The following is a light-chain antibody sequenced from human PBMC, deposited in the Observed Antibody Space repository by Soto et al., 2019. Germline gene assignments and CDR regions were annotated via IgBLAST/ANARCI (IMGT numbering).Light chain of an antibody. V-gene: IGKV3-20*01. CDR1: PSVSGSN. Sequence: EIVLTQSPGTLSLSPGERATISCRASPSVSGSNLAWYQQKPGQAPRLVIYGASSRATGIPDRFSGSGSGTDFTLTISRLEPEDFAVFYCQQYDTSPLTFGGGTKVDIK. CDR3: QQYDTSPLT. J-gene: IGKJ4*01. CDR2: GAS.